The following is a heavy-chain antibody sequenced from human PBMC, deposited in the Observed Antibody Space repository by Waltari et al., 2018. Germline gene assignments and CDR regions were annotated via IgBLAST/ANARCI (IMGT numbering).Heavy chain of an antibody. CDR2: INHSRST. D-gene: IGHD3-22*01. CDR1: GGSFSGYY. V-gene: IGHV4-34*01. Sequence: QVQLQQWGAGLLKPSETLSLTCAVYGGSFSGYYWSWIRQPPGKGLEWIGEINHSRSTNYSPSLKRRVTISIDTSKNQFSLKLTSVTAADTAVYYCARREDYYDSGGFLPLWGQGTLVTVSS. J-gene: IGHJ4*02. CDR3: ARREDYYDSGGFLPL.